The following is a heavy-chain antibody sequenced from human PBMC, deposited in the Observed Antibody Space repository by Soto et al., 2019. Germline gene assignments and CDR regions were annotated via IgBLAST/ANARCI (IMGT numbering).Heavy chain of an antibody. D-gene: IGHD3-10*01. CDR3: ARHNSLGEWFGELFYFDY. Sequence: QLQLQESGPGLVKPSETLSLTCTVSGGSISSSSYYWGWIRQPPGKGLEWIGSIYYSGSTYYNPSLKSRVPISVDTSKNQFSLKLGSVTAADTAVYYCARHNSLGEWFGELFYFDYWGQGTLVTVSS. J-gene: IGHJ4*02. CDR2: IYYSGST. CDR1: GGSISSSSYY. V-gene: IGHV4-39*01.